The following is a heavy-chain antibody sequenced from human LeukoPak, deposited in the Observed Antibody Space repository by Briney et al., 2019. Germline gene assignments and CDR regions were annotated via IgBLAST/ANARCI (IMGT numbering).Heavy chain of an antibody. D-gene: IGHD2-15*01. J-gene: IGHJ5*02. Sequence: SETLSLTCTVSGGSISSYYWSWIRQPPGKGLEWIGYIYYSGSTNYNPSLKSRVTISVDTSKNQFSLKLSSVTAADTAVYYCARGVVVAASWFDPWGQGTLVTVSS. CDR1: GGSISSYY. CDR2: IYYSGST. CDR3: ARGVVVAASWFDP. V-gene: IGHV4-59*01.